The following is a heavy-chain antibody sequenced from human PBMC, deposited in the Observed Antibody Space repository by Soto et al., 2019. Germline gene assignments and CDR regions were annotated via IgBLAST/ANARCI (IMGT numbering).Heavy chain of an antibody. Sequence: QVQLVQSGAEVKKPGASVKVSCKASGYTFASYAISWMRQAPGQGLEWMGWISAYNGNTNYAQKLQGRVTMTTDTAPSTAYMELRSLSADDTALYYCARDPPPPDCRGPGTLVTVSS. CDR1: GYTFASYA. CDR3: ARDPPPPDC. CDR2: ISAYNGNT. V-gene: IGHV1-18*01. J-gene: IGHJ4*02.